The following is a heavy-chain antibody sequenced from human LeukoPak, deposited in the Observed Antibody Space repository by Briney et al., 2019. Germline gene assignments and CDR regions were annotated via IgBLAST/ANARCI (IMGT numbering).Heavy chain of an antibody. V-gene: IGHV4-39*01. CDR3: ARRPKAEYYYDSSGLNWFDP. CDR2: IYYSGST. CDR1: GGSIGSSSYY. J-gene: IGHJ5*02. D-gene: IGHD3-22*01. Sequence: SETLSLTCTVSGGSIGSSSYYWGWIRQPPGKGLEWIGSIYYSGSTYYNPSLKSRVTISVDTSKNQFSLKLSSVTAADTAVYYCARRPKAEYYYDSSGLNWFDPWGQGTLVTVSS.